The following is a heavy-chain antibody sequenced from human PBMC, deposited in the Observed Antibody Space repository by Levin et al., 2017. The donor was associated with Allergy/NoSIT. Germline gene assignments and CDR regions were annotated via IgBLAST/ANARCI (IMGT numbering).Heavy chain of an antibody. Sequence: TLSLTLTCTFSGFSLSTSGVGVGWIRQPPGKALEWLALIYWDDDKRYSPSLKSRLTITKDTSKNQVVLTMTNMDPVDTATHYCAHSLKLLWFGYNFDYWGQGTLVTVSS. V-gene: IGHV2-5*02. CDR3: AHSLKLLWFGYNFDY. CDR1: GFSLSTSGVG. D-gene: IGHD3-10*01. CDR2: IYWDDDK. J-gene: IGHJ4*02.